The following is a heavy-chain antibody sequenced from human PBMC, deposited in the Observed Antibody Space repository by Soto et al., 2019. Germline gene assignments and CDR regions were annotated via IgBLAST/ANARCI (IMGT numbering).Heavy chain of an antibody. D-gene: IGHD6-19*01. CDR2: ISYDGSNK. Sequence: GGSLRLSCAASGFTFSSYGMHWVRQAPGKGLEWVAVISYDGSNKYYADSVKGRFTISRDNSKNTRYLQMNSLRAEDTAVYYCAKDLKQWFRVGYFDYWGQGTLVTVSS. CDR1: GFTFSSYG. V-gene: IGHV3-30*18. CDR3: AKDLKQWFRVGYFDY. J-gene: IGHJ4*02.